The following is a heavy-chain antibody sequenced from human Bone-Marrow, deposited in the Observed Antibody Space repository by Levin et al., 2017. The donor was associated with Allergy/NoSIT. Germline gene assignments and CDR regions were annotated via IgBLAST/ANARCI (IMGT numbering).Heavy chain of an antibody. D-gene: IGHD2-21*02. CDR1: GGTFSSYA. CDR3: ARREAYCGGDCAFDI. J-gene: IGHJ3*02. CDR2: IIPILGIA. Sequence: KISCQASGGTFSSYAISWVRQAPGQGLEWMGRIIPILGIANYAQKFQGRVTITADKSTSTAYMELSSLRSEDTAVYYCARREAYCGGDCAFDIWGQGTMVTVSS. V-gene: IGHV1-69*04.